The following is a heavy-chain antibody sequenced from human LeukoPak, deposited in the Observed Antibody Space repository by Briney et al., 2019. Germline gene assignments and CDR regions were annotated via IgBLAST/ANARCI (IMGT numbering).Heavy chain of an antibody. CDR3: AREWGLGS. CDR2: IKNDGSST. V-gene: IGHV3-74*01. Sequence: PGGSLRLSCAASGFTFSSYWMHWVRRAPGKGLVWVSRIKNDGSSTNYADSVKGRFTISRDNAKNTLYLQMNSLRAEDTAVYYCAREWGLGSWGQGTLVTVSS. J-gene: IGHJ5*02. D-gene: IGHD2-21*01. CDR1: GFTFSSYW.